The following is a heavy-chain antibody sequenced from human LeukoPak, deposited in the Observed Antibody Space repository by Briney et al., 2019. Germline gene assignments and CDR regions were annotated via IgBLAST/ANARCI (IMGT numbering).Heavy chain of an antibody. CDR3: AKDGYDSSGYPPYYFDY. CDR2: ISGSGGST. D-gene: IGHD3-22*01. Sequence: GGSLRLSCAASGFTLSDNWMSWVRQAPGKGLEWVSAISGSGGSTYYADSVKGRFTISRDNSKNTLYLQMNSLRAEDTAVYYCAKDGYDSSGYPPYYFDYWGQGTLVTVSS. CDR1: GFTLSDNW. V-gene: IGHV3-23*01. J-gene: IGHJ4*02.